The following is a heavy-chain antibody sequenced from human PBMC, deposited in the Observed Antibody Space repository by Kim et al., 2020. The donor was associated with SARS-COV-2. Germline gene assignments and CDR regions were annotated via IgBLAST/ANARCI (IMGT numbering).Heavy chain of an antibody. CDR3: ARGPYDSSGYYYF. J-gene: IGHJ3*01. CDR1: GGSFSGYY. Sequence: SETLSLTCAVYGGSFSGYYWSWIRQPPGKGLEWIGEINHSGSTNYNPSLKSRVTISVDTSKNQFSLKLSSVTAADTAVYYCARGPYDSSGYYYFWGQGT. V-gene: IGHV4-34*01. D-gene: IGHD3-22*01. CDR2: INHSGST.